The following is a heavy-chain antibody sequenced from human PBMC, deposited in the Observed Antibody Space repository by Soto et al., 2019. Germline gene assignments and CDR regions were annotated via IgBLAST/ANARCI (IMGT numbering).Heavy chain of an antibody. CDR3: ARDWSTWYDFQH. D-gene: IGHD6-13*01. V-gene: IGHV4-39*02. Sequence: SETLSLTCTVSGGSISSNNYHWGWIRQPPGKGLDWIGTIYYSRTTYYKPSLKSRITINPDTSKNQFSLQLNSVTPEDTAVYFCARDWSTWYDFQHWGQGTLVTVSS. J-gene: IGHJ1*01. CDR2: IYYSRTT. CDR1: GGSISSNNYH.